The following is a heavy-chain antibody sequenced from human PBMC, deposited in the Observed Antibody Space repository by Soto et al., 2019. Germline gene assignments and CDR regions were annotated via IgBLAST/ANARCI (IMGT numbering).Heavy chain of an antibody. CDR2: IYYSGST. J-gene: IGHJ1*01. CDR1: GGSISSGGYY. V-gene: IGHV4-31*03. D-gene: IGHD3-9*01. Sequence: QVQLQESGPGLVKPSQTLSLTCTVSGGSISSGGYYWSWIRQHPGKGLEWIGYIYYSGSTYYNPSLKSRVTISVDTSKNQFSMKLSSVTAADTAVYYCAGGKTYYDILTGYPPFQHWGQGTLVTVSS. CDR3: AGGKTYYDILTGYPPFQH.